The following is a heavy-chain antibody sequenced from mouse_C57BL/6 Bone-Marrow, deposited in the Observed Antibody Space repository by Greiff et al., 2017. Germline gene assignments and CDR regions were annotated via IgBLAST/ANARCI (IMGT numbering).Heavy chain of an antibody. CDR1: GYSFTGYF. V-gene: IGHV1-20*01. CDR3: ARVGESTMVTTGYYFDY. D-gene: IGHD2-2*01. J-gene: IGHJ2*01. CDR2: INPYNGDT. Sequence: EVKLVESGPELVKPGDSVKISCKASGYSFTGYFMNWVMQSHGKSLEWIGRINPYNGDTFYNQKFKGKATLTVDKSSSTAHMELRSLTSEDSAVYYCARVGESTMVTTGYYFDYWGQGTTLTVSS.